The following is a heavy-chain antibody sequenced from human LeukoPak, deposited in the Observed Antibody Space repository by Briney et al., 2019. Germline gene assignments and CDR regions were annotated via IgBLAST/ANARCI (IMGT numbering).Heavy chain of an antibody. Sequence: GASVTVSFTASVCTFTSYYIHWVRQAPGQGRDGMGWISPNSGGTDYAQKFQGGITITRDTSISTAYVELSSLTSDDTAVYYCAIQPWGSGNNWYFDLWGRGTLVSVFS. V-gene: IGHV1-2*02. CDR2: ISPNSGGT. D-gene: IGHD7-27*01. CDR3: AIQPWGSGNNWYFDL. CDR1: VCTFTSYY. J-gene: IGHJ2*01.